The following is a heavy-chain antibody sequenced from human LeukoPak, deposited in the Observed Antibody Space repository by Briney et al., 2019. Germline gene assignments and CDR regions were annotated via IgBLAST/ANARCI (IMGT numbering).Heavy chain of an antibody. CDR1: GGSISSSSYY. J-gene: IGHJ4*02. CDR2: IYYSGST. V-gene: IGHV4-39*01. CDR3: ARLEVVAAIVDY. D-gene: IGHD2-15*01. Sequence: PSETLSLTCTVSGGSISSSSYYWGWIRQPPGTGLEWIGSIYYSGSTYYNPSLKSRVTISVDTSKNQFSLKLSSVTAADTAVYYCARLEVVAAIVDYWGQGTLVTVSS.